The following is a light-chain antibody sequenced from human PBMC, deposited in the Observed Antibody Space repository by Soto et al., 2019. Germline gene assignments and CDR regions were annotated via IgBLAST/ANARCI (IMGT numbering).Light chain of an antibody. J-gene: IGLJ3*02. CDR2: EVS. CDR3: CSYSGSDNYEV. Sequence: QSALTQPPSASGSPGQSVTISCTGTSSDVGGYNYVSWYQQHPGKAPNLMIYEVSKRPSGVADRFSGSKSGNTASLTVSGLQAEDEADYYCCSYSGSDNYEVFGGGTKLTVL. V-gene: IGLV2-8*01. CDR1: SSDVGGYNY.